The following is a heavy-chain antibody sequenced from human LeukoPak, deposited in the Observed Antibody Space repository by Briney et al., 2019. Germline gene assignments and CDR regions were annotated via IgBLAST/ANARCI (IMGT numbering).Heavy chain of an antibody. CDR3: AETRGYCSGGSCYSDY. J-gene: IGHJ4*02. D-gene: IGHD2-15*01. CDR1: GFTFSDYY. CDR2: IKQDGSEK. V-gene: IGHV3-7*03. Sequence: PGGSLRLSCAASGFTFSDYYMSWIRQAPGKGLEWVANIKQDGSEKYYVDSVKGRFTISRDNAKNSLYLQMNSLRAEDTAVYYCAETRGYCSGGSCYSDYWGQGTLVTVSS.